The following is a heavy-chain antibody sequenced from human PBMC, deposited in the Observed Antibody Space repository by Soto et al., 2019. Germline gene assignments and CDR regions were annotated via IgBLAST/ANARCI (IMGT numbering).Heavy chain of an antibody. V-gene: IGHV4-34*01. CDR3: AADEVVIILVGNYYYYYMDV. J-gene: IGHJ6*03. Sequence: SETLSLTCAVYGGSFSGYYWSWIRQPPGKGLEWIGEINHSGSTNYNPSLKSRVTISVDTSKNQFSLKLSSVTAADTAVYYCAADEVVIILVGNYYYYYMDVWGKGTTVTVSS. CDR1: GGSFSGYY. D-gene: IGHD3-3*01. CDR2: INHSGST.